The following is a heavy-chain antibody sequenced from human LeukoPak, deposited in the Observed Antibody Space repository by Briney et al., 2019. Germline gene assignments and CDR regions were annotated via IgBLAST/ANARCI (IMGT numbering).Heavy chain of an antibody. Sequence: SGPTLVNPAQTLTLTCAFSGFSLSTSGMRVSWILQPPGKALEWLARIDWDDDKFYSTSLKTRLTISKDTSKNQVVLTMTNMDPVDTATYYCARHFGGRDYYYGMDVWGKGTTVTVSS. V-gene: IGHV2-70*04. D-gene: IGHD2-15*01. CDR2: IDWDDDK. J-gene: IGHJ6*04. CDR1: GFSLSTSGMR. CDR3: ARHFGGRDYYYGMDV.